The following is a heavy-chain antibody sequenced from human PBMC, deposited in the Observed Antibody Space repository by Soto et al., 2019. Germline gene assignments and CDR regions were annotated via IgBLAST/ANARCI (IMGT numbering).Heavy chain of an antibody. CDR1: GGTFSIYG. CDR2: IIPILTTP. Sequence: QVQLVQSGAEVKKTGSSVKVSCKASGGTFSIYGFSWVRQAPGQGPEWIGGIIPILTTPNYAQKLQGRVTTAADESTTTVYRELSRLKFEDTAVYYCATSVGIAPTGEDGMDVWGQGTSVTVSS. J-gene: IGHJ6*02. D-gene: IGHD2-21*01. V-gene: IGHV1-69*01. CDR3: ATSVGIAPTGEDGMDV.